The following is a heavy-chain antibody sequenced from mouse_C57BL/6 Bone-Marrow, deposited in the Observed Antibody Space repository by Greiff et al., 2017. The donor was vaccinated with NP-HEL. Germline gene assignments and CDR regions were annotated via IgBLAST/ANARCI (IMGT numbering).Heavy chain of an antibody. CDR1: GYTFTSYW. D-gene: IGHD2-1*01. CDR3: ARMGAYYGNYGWYFDV. CDR2: IDPSDGYT. J-gene: IGHJ1*03. Sequence: QVQLQQPGAELVKPGASVKLSCKASGYTFTSYWMQWVKQRPGQGLEWIGEIDPSDGYTNYNQKFKGKATLTVDTSSSTAYMQLSSLTSEDSAVYYCARMGAYYGNYGWYFDVWGTGTTVTVSS. V-gene: IGHV1-50*01.